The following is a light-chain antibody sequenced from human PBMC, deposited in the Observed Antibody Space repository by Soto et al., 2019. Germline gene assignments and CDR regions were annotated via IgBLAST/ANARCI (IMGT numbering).Light chain of an antibody. CDR2: VAS. CDR3: QQSYSTPWT. CDR1: QSISNY. J-gene: IGKJ1*01. Sequence: IQMTQSPSTLSGSVGDRVTIPCRASQSISNYLNWYQQKPGTAPKVLISVASTLQSGVPSRFSGSGSGTDFSLTISSLQPEDFATYYCQQSYSTPWTFGQGTKVDIK. V-gene: IGKV1-39*01.